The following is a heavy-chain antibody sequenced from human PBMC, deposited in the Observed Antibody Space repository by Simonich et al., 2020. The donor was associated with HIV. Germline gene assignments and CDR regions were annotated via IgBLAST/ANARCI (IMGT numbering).Heavy chain of an antibody. CDR3: AKYLRVSGADY. Sequence: EVQLVESGGGLVQPGGSLRLSCAASGFTFSSHWMHWVRQAPGQGLVWVSRINYDGGITTYADSVKGRFTISRDNAKNTLYLQMNSLRAEDTAVYYCAKYLRVSGADYWGQGTLVTVSS. D-gene: IGHD1-26*01. V-gene: IGHV3-74*03. J-gene: IGHJ4*02. CDR2: INYDGGIT. CDR1: GFTFSSHW.